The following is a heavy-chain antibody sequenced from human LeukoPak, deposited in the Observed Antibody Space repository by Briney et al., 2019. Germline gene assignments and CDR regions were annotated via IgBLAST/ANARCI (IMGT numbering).Heavy chain of an antibody. CDR1: GCTFSSYG. V-gene: IGHV3-30*02. CDR3: AKDRGITIFGVALDAFDI. Sequence: GSLRLSCAASGCTFSSYGMHWVRQAPGKGLEWVAFIRYDGSNKYYADSVKGRFTISRDNSKNTLYLQMNSLRAEDTAVYYCAKDRGITIFGVALDAFDIGGQGTMVTVSS. J-gene: IGHJ3*02. D-gene: IGHD3-3*01. CDR2: IRYDGSNK.